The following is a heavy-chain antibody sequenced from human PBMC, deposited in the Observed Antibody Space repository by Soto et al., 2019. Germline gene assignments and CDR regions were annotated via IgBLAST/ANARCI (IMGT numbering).Heavy chain of an antibody. CDR2: ISYDGSNK. D-gene: IGHD1-26*01. J-gene: IGHJ4*02. V-gene: IGHV3-30-3*01. Sequence: QVQLVESGGGVVQPGRSLRLSCAASGFTFSSYAMHWVRQAPGKGLEWVAVISYDGSNKYYADSVKGRFTISRDNSKNTLYLPMNSLRAEDTAVYYCAREMSGSYYFDYWGQGTLVTVSS. CDR3: AREMSGSYYFDY. CDR1: GFTFSSYA.